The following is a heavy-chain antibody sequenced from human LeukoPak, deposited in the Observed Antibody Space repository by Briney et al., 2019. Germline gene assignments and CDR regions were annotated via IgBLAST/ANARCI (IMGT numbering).Heavy chain of an antibody. J-gene: IGHJ4*02. Sequence: TSETLSLTCTVSGDSITSTNFYWGWIRQPPGKGLEWIGNIYYSGSTYYNPSLKSRVTISVDTSKNQFSLKLSSVTAADTAVYYCARGPKMATIYLSPVGYFDYWGQGTLVTVSS. V-gene: IGHV4-39*07. CDR2: IYYSGST. CDR1: GDSITSTNFY. CDR3: ARGPKMATIYLSPVGYFDY. D-gene: IGHD5-24*01.